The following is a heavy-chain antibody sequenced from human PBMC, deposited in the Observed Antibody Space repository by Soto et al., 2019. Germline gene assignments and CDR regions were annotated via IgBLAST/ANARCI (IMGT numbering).Heavy chain of an antibody. Sequence: QIHLVQSGAEVRKPGASVNVSCKTSGYIFTNYGVSWVRQAPGEGLEVVGWISGYNGYPKYGQRFQGRVTLSTDTSTTTGCMELRNLRSDDTAVYYCARGSSGALYDYWGQGTLLTVSS. J-gene: IGHJ4*02. CDR2: ISGYNGYP. V-gene: IGHV1-18*04. CDR1: GYIFTNYG. CDR3: ARGSSGALYDY.